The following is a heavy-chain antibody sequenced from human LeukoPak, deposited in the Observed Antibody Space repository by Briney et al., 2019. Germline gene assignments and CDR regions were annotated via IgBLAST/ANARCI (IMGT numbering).Heavy chain of an antibody. CDR1: GFTFSYYW. Sequence: HPRGSLRLSCAASGFTFSYYWMGWVRQAPGKGLEWVANINEDGSEKYHVDSVKGRFTISRDNAKNSLYLQMNSLRAEDTAVYYCARERQNKDFWSGGDYWGQGTLVTVSS. CDR2: INEDGSEK. D-gene: IGHD3-3*01. J-gene: IGHJ4*02. CDR3: ARERQNKDFWSGGDY. V-gene: IGHV3-7*01.